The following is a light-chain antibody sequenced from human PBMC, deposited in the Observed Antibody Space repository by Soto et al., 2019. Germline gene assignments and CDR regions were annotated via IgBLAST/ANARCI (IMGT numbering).Light chain of an antibody. V-gene: IGLV2-14*03. CDR2: DVN. CDR1: SSDIGAYNF. Sequence: QSALTQPASVSGSPGQSITISCTGTSSDIGAYNFVSWYQQHPGKAPKLMLYDVNIRPSGVSNRFSGSKSGNTASLTISGLQAEDEAYYYCTSWTTSTTMIFGVGTQVTVL. J-gene: IGLJ2*01. CDR3: TSWTTSTTMI.